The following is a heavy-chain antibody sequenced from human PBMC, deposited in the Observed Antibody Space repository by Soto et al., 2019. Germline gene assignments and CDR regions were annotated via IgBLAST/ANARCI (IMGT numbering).Heavy chain of an antibody. CDR2: INPSGGST. V-gene: IGHV1-46*01. D-gene: IGHD6-13*01. J-gene: IGHJ4*02. CDR1: GYTYTSYY. Sequence: ASVKVSCKASGYTYTSYYRHWVRQAPGQGLEWMGIINPSGGSTSYAQKFQGRVTMTRDTSTSTVYMELSSLRSEDTAVYYCARVVTYSSSSDYFDYWGQGTLVTVSS. CDR3: ARVVTYSSSSDYFDY.